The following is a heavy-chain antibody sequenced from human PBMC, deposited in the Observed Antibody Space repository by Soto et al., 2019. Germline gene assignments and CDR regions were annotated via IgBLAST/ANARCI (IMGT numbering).Heavy chain of an antibody. J-gene: IGHJ3*02. CDR2: IYYSGST. CDR3: ARETGTTPYHDAFDI. V-gene: IGHV4-31*03. D-gene: IGHD1-1*01. CDR1: GGSISSGGYY. Sequence: QVQLQESGPGLVKPSQTLSLTCTVSGGSISSGGYYWSWIRQHPGKGLEWIGYIYYSGSTYYNPSLKSRVTISVDPSKNQFSLKLSSVTAADTAVYYCARETGTTPYHDAFDIWGQGTMVTVSS.